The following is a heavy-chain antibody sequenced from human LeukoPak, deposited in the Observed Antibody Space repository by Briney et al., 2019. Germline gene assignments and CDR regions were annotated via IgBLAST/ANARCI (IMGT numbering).Heavy chain of an antibody. CDR1: GGSISSGGYY. V-gene: IGHV4-31*03. Sequence: SETLSLTCTVSGGSISSGGYYWSWIRQHPGKGLEWIGYIYYSGSTYYNPSLKSRVTISVDTSKNQFSLKLSSVTAADTAVYYCARDSSGFSSLDYWGQGTLVTVSS. CDR2: IYYSGST. J-gene: IGHJ4*02. CDR3: ARDSSGFSSLDY. D-gene: IGHD3-22*01.